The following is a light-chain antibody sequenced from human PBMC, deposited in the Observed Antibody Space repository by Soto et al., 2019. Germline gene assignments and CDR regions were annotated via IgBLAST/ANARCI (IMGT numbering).Light chain of an antibody. CDR2: EVN. CDR3: CSSGGSPTYV. V-gene: IGLV2-23*02. J-gene: IGLJ1*01. Sequence: QSALTQPASVSGSPGQSITISCTGTSSNVGSYKLVSWYQQHPGKAPQLMIFEVNKRPSGVSNRFSGSESGNTASLTISGLKVEDEADYYCCSSGGSPTYVFGTGTKVTVL. CDR1: SSNVGSYKL.